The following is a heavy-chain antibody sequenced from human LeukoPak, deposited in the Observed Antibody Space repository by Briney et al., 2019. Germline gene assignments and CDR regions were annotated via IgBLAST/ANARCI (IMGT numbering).Heavy chain of an antibody. CDR1: GGTFSRST. D-gene: IGHD3-22*01. Sequence: AASVKVSCKASGGTFSRSTISWVRQAPGQGFEWMGGITPIFGTANFAQKFQGRVSITADESTSTAFMELSSLRSEDTAVYYCAREWGLESSGYYYAYWGQGTLVTVSS. V-gene: IGHV1-69*13. J-gene: IGHJ4*02. CDR2: ITPIFGTA. CDR3: AREWGLESSGYYYAY.